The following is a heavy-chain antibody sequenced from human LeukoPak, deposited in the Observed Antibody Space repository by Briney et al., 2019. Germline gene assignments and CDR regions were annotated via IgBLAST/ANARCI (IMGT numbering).Heavy chain of an antibody. D-gene: IGHD1-26*01. CDR3: TRRVGGTPDY. CDR1: GFTFNTYV. J-gene: IGHJ4*02. CDR2: ISYDGGRT. V-gene: IGHV3-23*01. Sequence: GGSLRLSCAASGFTFNTYVMTWVRQAPGKGLEWVSAISYDGGRTDYADSVKGRFTISRDNSKNTPYLQMNSLRVEDTALYYCTRRVGGTPDYWGLGTLVTVSS.